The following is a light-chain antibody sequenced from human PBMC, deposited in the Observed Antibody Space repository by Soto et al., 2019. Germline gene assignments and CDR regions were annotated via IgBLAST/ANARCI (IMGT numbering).Light chain of an antibody. J-gene: IGKJ1*01. Sequence: EIVMTQSPATLSVSPGERATLSCRASQSVSSNLAWYQQKPGQAPRLLMYGASTRATGIPDRFSGSGSGTEFTRINSSLQSEDFAVYYCQQHNNWPPWTFGQGIKVQI. CDR2: GAS. V-gene: IGKV3-15*01. CDR3: QQHNNWPPWT. CDR1: QSVSSN.